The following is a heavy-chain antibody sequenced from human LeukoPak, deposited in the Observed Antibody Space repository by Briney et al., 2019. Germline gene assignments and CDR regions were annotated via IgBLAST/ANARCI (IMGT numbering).Heavy chain of an antibody. D-gene: IGHD5-18*01. CDR1: GGSIGDYY. CDR3: ARCGNSYGTGYQFDP. CDR2: VYYTGAT. Sequence: SETLSLTCTVSGGSIGDYYWSWVRQTPGKGLEWIGFVYYTGATNYNPSLKRRVTISLDTSKNQFSLNLNSVDAADTAVYFCARCGNSYGTGYQFDPWSQGTLVTVSS. V-gene: IGHV4-59*01. J-gene: IGHJ5*02.